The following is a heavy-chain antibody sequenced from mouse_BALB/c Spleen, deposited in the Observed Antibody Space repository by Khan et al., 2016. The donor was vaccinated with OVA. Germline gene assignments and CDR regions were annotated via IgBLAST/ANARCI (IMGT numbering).Heavy chain of an antibody. CDR1: GFPFRNYW. CDR3: WIVL. V-gene: IGHV6-6*02. J-gene: IGHJ2*01. CDR2: FRLKSDDYAT. D-gene: IGHD2-12*01. Sequence: EVQLEESGGGLVQPGGSMKLSCVASGFPFRNYWMNWVRQSPEKGLEWVAEFRLKSDDYATHYAESVKGRFTISRDDSKSSVYLQMNNLRAEDTGIYYCWIVLWGQGTTLTVSS.